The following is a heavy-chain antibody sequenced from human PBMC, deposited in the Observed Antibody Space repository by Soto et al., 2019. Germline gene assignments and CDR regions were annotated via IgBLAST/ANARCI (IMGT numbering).Heavy chain of an antibody. CDR2: IYHSGST. J-gene: IGHJ6*02. D-gene: IGHD5-18*01. CDR3: AGWIQLQQYYYYGMDV. V-gene: IGHV4-4*02. Sequence: QVQLQESGPGLVKPSGTLSLTCAVSGGSISSSNWWSWVRQPPGKGLEWIGEIYHSGSTNYNPSLTSRVTISVDKSKTQSSRKLSSVTAADTAVYYCAGWIQLQQYYYYGMDVWGQGTTVTVSS. CDR1: GGSISSSNW.